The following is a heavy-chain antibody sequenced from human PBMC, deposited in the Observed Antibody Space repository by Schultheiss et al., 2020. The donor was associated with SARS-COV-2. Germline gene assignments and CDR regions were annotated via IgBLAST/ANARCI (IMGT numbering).Heavy chain of an antibody. CDR3: ARALGSPYTSPRFDP. D-gene: IGHD2-2*02. J-gene: IGHJ5*02. Sequence: SVKVSCKASGGTFSSYAISWVRQAPGQGLEWMGGIIPIFGTANYAQKFQERITITRDMSTTTAYMELSRLRSDDTAVYYCARALGSPYTSPRFDPWGQGTLVTVSS. CDR2: IIPIFGTA. V-gene: IGHV1-69*05. CDR1: GGTFSSYA.